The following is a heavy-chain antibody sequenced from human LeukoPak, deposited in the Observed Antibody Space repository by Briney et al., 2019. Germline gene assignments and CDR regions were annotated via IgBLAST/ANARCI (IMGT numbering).Heavy chain of an antibody. V-gene: IGHV6-1*01. D-gene: IGHD6-6*01. CDR3: ARDLDLTRSEYSSSPFDY. CDR1: GDSVSSNSAA. CDR2: TYYRSKWYN. Sequence: SQTLSLTCAISGDSVSSNSAAWNWIRQSPSRGLEWLGRTYYRSKWYNDYAVSVKSRITINPDTSKNQFSLQLNSVTPEDTAVYYCARDLDLTRSEYSSSPFDYWGQGTLVTVSS. J-gene: IGHJ4*02.